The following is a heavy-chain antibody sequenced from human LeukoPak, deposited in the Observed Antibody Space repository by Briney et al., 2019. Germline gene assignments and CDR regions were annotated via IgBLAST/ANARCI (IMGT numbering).Heavy chain of an antibody. Sequence: PGGSLRLSCAASGFIFSSYSMNWVRQAPGKGLEWVSYISSSSSTIYYADSVKGRFTISRDNAKNSLHLQMNSLRAEDTAVYYCASLRRGYSYGFDYWGQGTLVTVSS. CDR3: ASLRRGYSYGFDY. CDR2: ISSSSSTI. D-gene: IGHD5-18*01. V-gene: IGHV3-48*04. J-gene: IGHJ4*02. CDR1: GFIFSSYS.